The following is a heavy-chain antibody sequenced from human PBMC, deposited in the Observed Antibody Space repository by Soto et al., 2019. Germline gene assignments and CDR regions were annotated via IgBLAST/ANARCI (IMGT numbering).Heavy chain of an antibody. CDR1: GFTFSSYG. CDR2: IWYDGSNK. V-gene: IGHV3-33*01. CDR3: ARARIQLWPYYFDY. D-gene: IGHD5-18*01. Sequence: GGSLRLSCAASGFTFSSYGMHWVRQAPGKGLEWVAVIWYDGSNKYYADSVKGRFTISRDNSKNTLYLQMNSLRAEDTAVYYCARARIQLWPYYFDYWGQGTLVTVSS. J-gene: IGHJ4*02.